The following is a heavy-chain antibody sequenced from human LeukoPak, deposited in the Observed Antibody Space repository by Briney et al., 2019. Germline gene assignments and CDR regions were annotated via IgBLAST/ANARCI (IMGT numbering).Heavy chain of an antibody. V-gene: IGHV3-53*01. D-gene: IGHD3-16*01. Sequence: GGSLRLSCAASGFTVSSNYMSWVRQAPGKGPEWVSVIYSGGSTYYADSVKGRFTISRDNSKNTLYLQMNSLRAEDTAVYYCARTLGGDWFDPWGQGTLVTVSS. CDR3: ARTLGGDWFDP. J-gene: IGHJ5*02. CDR1: GFTVSSNY. CDR2: IYSGGST.